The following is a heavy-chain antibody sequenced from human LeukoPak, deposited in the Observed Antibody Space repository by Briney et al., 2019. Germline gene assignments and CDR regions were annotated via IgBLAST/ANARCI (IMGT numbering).Heavy chain of an antibody. J-gene: IGHJ5*02. CDR2: ISGYNGYT. CDR1: GYTFTSYG. V-gene: IGHV1-18*01. D-gene: IGHD3-22*01. Sequence: ASVKVSCKASGYTFTSYGISWLRQAPGQGLEWMGWISGYNGYTHYAQKVQGRVTMTTDTSTSTVYMELRSLRSDDTAVYYCARDGRHRYYYDSSGFYGSWFDPWGQGTLVTVSS. CDR3: ARDGRHRYYYDSSGFYGSWFDP.